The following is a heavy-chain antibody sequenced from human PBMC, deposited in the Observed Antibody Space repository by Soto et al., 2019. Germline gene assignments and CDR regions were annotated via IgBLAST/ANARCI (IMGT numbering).Heavy chain of an antibody. D-gene: IGHD1-26*01. V-gene: IGHV3-23*01. J-gene: IGHJ4*02. CDR2: ISGSGGST. CDR1: GFTFSSYA. Sequence: EVQLLESGGGLVQPGGSLRLSCAASGFTFSSYAMSWVRQAPGKGLEWVSAISGSGGSTYYADSVKGRFTISRDNSKNTLYLQMNSLRAEDTAVYYCAKDAFNKWELLGDRALGVMGPFDYWGQGTLVTVSS. CDR3: AKDAFNKWELLGDRALGVMGPFDY.